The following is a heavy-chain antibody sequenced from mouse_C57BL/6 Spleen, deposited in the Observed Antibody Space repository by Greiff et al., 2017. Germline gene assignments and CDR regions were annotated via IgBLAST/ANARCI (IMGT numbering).Heavy chain of an antibody. D-gene: IGHD2-4*01. V-gene: IGHV1-69*01. CDR1: GYTFTSYW. CDR2: IDPSDSYT. J-gene: IGHJ3*01. Sequence: QVHVKQPGAELVMPGASVKLSCKASGYTFTSYWMHWVKQGPGQGLEWIGEIDPSDSYTNYNQKFKGKSTLTVDKSSSTAYMQLSSLASEDSAVYYCARRDDYGGFAYWGQGTLVTVSA. CDR3: ARRDDYGGFAY.